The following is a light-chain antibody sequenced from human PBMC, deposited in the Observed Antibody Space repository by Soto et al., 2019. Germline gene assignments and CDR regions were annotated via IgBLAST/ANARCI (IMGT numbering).Light chain of an antibody. CDR2: RSN. CDR3: ATWDDSLSGGEV. V-gene: IGLV1-47*01. CDR1: NSSIGTNY. J-gene: IGLJ2*01. Sequence: QSALTQPPSASGTPGQRVTISCSGSNSSIGTNYVYWYQQLPGTAPKLLIYRSNQRPSGVPDRFSGSKSGTSASLAISGLRSEDEADYYCATWDDSLSGGEVFGGGTKLTVL.